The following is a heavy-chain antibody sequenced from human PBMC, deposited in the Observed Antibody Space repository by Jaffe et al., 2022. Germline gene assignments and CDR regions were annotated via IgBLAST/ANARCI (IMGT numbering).Heavy chain of an antibody. J-gene: IGHJ4*02. V-gene: IGHV4-59*01. CDR3: ASLKTGDLQWSPNFDY. D-gene: IGHD7-27*01. CDR2: IYYSGST. Sequence: QVQLQESGPGLVKPSETLSLTCTVSGGSISSYYWSWIRQPPGKGLEWIGYIYYSGSTNYNPSLKSRVTISVDTSKNQFSLKLSSVTAADTAVYYCASLKTGDLQWSPNFDYWGQGTLVTVSS. CDR1: GGSISSYY.